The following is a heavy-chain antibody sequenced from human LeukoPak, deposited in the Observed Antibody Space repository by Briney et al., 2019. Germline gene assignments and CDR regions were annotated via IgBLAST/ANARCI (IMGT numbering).Heavy chain of an antibody. CDR1: GGTFSSYA. D-gene: IGHD4-17*01. V-gene: IGHV1-69*06. CDR3: ARYDYGDYRVFDY. CDR2: IIPIFGTA. J-gene: IGHJ4*02. Sequence: ASVKVSCKASGGTFSSYAISWVRQAPGQGLEWMGGIIPIFGTANYAQKFQGRVTITADKSTSTAYMELSSLRSEDTAVYYRARYDYGDYRVFDYWGQGTLVTVSS.